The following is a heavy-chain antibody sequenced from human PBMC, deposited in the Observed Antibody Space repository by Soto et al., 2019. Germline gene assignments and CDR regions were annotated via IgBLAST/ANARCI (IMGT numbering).Heavy chain of an antibody. CDR1: GYTFTSYD. CDR2: GNPNSGNT. J-gene: IGHJ3*02. Sequence: ASVKVSCKASGYTFTSYDINWVRQATGQGREGMGWGNPNSGNTGYAQKFQGRVTMTRNTSISTAYMELSSLRSEDTAVYYCASTATTYYGILTGYVTPRNDAFDIWGQGTMVTVSS. D-gene: IGHD3-9*01. V-gene: IGHV1-8*01. CDR3: ASTATTYYGILTGYVTPRNDAFDI.